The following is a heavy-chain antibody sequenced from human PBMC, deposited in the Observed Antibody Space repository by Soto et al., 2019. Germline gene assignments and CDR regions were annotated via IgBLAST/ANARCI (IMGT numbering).Heavy chain of an antibody. CDR1: GFPFSGYG. V-gene: IGHV3-30*18. CDR3: AKVALPST. Sequence: XGSLSLSCAASGFPFSGYGMHWVRQAPGKGLEWVAVISYDGSNKYYADSVKGRFTISRDNSKNTLYLQMNSLRAEDTAVYYCAKVALPSTWGQGTLVTVSS. CDR2: ISYDGSNK. J-gene: IGHJ5*02. D-gene: IGHD1-26*01.